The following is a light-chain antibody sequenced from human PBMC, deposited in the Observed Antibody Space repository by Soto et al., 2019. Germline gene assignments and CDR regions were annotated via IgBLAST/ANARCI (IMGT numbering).Light chain of an antibody. CDR2: DAA. J-gene: IGKJ5*01. Sequence: EIVWTQSPDTLSLSPGERATLSCRSSQSVSTYLAWYQHKPGPAPSLSIHDAADRASVMRARFRCRGCGTGSALTITIRELEDVDVDVCQQRRHRNWSITFGQGTRLEIK. V-gene: IGKV3-11*01. CDR3: QQRRHRNWSIT. CDR1: QSVSTY.